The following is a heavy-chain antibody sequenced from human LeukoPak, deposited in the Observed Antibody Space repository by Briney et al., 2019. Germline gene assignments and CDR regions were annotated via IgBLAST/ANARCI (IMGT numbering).Heavy chain of an antibody. V-gene: IGHV4-4*07. CDR3: ASGGVYDISGYYGSKAFDM. J-gene: IGHJ3*02. CDR2: IYSRGDT. Sequence: SETLSLTCTLPLGSISRYNRRSSRQPAGKGLEWIGRIYSRGDTNYNPSLKSRVAMSVDTSKNQFSLKLSSVTAADTAVYYCASGGVYDISGYYGSKAFDMWGQGTMVTVSS. CDR1: LGSISRYN. D-gene: IGHD3-22*01.